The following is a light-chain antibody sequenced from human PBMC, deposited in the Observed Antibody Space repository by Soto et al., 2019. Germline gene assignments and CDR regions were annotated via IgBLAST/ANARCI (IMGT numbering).Light chain of an antibody. Sequence: DIQMTQSPSSLSASVGDSVTITCRASQSIIRYLNWYQQKPGKAPKLLIYGTSSLQSGVPSRFSGSGSGTDFTLTISTLQPEDFATYDCQQTFTTPCSFGQGTKLETK. CDR2: GTS. CDR3: QQTFTTPCS. V-gene: IGKV1-39*01. J-gene: IGKJ2*04. CDR1: QSIIRY.